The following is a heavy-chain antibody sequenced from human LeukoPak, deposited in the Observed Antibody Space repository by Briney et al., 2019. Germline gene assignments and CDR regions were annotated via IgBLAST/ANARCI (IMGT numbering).Heavy chain of an antibody. CDR1: GGSFTGYY. Sequence: SETLSLTCAVYGGSFTGYYWSWIRQPPGKGLEWIGEINHSGSTNYNPSLKSRVTISADTSKNQFSLKLSSVTAADTAVYYCARRNIVVISASWAFDIWGQGTMVTVSS. CDR2: INHSGST. D-gene: IGHD2-21*01. V-gene: IGHV4-34*01. CDR3: ARRNIVVISASWAFDI. J-gene: IGHJ3*02.